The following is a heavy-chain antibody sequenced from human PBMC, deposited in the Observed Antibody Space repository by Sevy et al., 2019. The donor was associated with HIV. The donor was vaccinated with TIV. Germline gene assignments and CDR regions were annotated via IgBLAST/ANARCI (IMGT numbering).Heavy chain of an antibody. J-gene: IGHJ6*02. Sequence: GGSLRLSCAASGFIFSGYAMYWVRQAPGKGLEWVAIISYDGNNKYYADSVKGRFSISRDNSKNTLYLQMNSLTAEDTAVYYCARPRANYVDNYFFYAMDVWGQGTTVTVSS. D-gene: IGHD4-17*01. CDR2: ISYDGNNK. CDR3: ARPRANYVDNYFFYAMDV. CDR1: GFIFSGYA. V-gene: IGHV3-30-3*01.